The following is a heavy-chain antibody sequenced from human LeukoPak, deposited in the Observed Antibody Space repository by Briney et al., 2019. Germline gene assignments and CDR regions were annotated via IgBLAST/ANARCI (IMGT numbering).Heavy chain of an antibody. V-gene: IGHV3-9*01. D-gene: IGHD3-10*01. J-gene: IGHJ4*02. CDR2: ISWNSGSI. CDR3: ARGTYYYGSGEGDY. CDR1: GFTFDDYA. Sequence: GGSLRLSCAASGFTFDDYAMHWVRQAPGKGLEWVSGISWNSGSIGYADSVKGRFTISRDNAKNSLYLQMNSLRAEDTAVYYCARGTYYYGSGEGDYWGQGTLVTVSS.